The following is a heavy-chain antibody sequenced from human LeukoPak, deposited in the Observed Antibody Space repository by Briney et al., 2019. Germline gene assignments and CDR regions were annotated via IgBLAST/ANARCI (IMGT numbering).Heavy chain of an antibody. CDR3: AATSGGYVDYFVY. Sequence: GGSLRLSCAASGFTFSSYAMSWVRQAPGKGLEWVSAISGSGGSTYYADSVKGRFTISRDNSKNTLYLQMNSLRAEDTAVYYCAATSGGYVDYFVYWGQGTLVTVSS. D-gene: IGHD5-12*01. J-gene: IGHJ4*02. V-gene: IGHV3-23*01. CDR2: ISGSGGST. CDR1: GFTFSSYA.